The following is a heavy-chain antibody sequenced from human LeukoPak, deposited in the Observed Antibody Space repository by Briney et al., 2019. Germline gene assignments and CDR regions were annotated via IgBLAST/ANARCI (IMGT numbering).Heavy chain of an antibody. CDR1: GFTFSTHG. V-gene: IGHV3-30*02. CDR2: IRYDGINK. CDR3: ARSVGATLCYFDY. Sequence: GGSLRLSCAASGFTFSTHGMHWVRQAPGKGLEWVAFIRYDGINKYYADSVKGRFTISRDNAKNSLYLQMNSLRAEDTAVYYCARSVGATLCYFDYWGQGTLVTVSS. J-gene: IGHJ4*02. D-gene: IGHD1-26*01.